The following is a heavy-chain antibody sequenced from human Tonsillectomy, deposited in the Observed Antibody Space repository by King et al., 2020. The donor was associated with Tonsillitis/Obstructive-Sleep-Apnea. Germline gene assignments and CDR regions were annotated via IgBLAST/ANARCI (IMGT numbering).Heavy chain of an antibody. CDR2: ISYDGSNK. V-gene: IGHV3-30*01. Sequence: VQLVESGGGVVQPGRSLRLSCAASGFTFSSYAMHWVRQAPGKGLEWVAVISYDGSNKYYSDSVKGRFPIARDNSKNTLYLQMNSLRAEDTAVYYCARESAGFLESNAFDIWGQGTMVTVSS. CDR3: ARESAGFLESNAFDI. D-gene: IGHD3-3*01. CDR1: GFTFSSYA. J-gene: IGHJ3*02.